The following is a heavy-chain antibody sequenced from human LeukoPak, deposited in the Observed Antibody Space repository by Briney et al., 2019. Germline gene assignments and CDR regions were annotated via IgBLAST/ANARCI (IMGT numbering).Heavy chain of an antibody. D-gene: IGHD4-17*01. Sequence: SETLSLTCTVSGGPISSGDYYWSWIRQPPGKGLECIGYIYYSGSTYYNPSLKSRVTISVDTSKNQFSLKLSSVTAADTAVYYCAREYFDYGRQPVPPHDAFDIWGQGTMVTVSS. CDR2: IYYSGST. CDR3: AREYFDYGRQPVPPHDAFDI. J-gene: IGHJ3*02. CDR1: GGPISSGDYY. V-gene: IGHV4-30-4*08.